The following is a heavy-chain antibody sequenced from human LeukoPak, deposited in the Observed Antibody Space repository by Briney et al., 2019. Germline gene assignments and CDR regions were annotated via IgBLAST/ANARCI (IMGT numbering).Heavy chain of an antibody. Sequence: SETLSLTCTVSGGSISSYYWSWIRQPPGKGLEWIGDIYYSGRTNYTPSLKSRVTISVDTSKNQFSLKLSSVTAADTAVYYCAREVDCSGGSCYHFDYWGQGTLVTVSS. CDR2: IYYSGRT. CDR3: AREVDCSGGSCYHFDY. CDR1: GGSISSYY. J-gene: IGHJ4*02. V-gene: IGHV4-59*01. D-gene: IGHD2-15*01.